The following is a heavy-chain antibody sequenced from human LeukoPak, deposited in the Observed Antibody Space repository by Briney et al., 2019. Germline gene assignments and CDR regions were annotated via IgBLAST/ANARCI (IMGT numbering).Heavy chain of an antibody. D-gene: IGHD2-2*01. CDR2: IYYSGST. J-gene: IGHJ4*02. CDR1: GGSISSSSYY. V-gene: IGHV4-39*01. CDR3: AIRYCSSTSCPFDY. Sequence: PETLSLTCTVSGGSISSSSYYWGWTRQPPGKGLEWIGSIYYSGSTYYNPSLKSRVTISVDTSKNQFSLKLSSVTAADTAVYYCAIRYCSSTSCPFDYWGQGTQVTVSS.